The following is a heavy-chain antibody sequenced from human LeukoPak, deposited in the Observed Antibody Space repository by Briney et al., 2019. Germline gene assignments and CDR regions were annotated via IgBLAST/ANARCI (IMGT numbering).Heavy chain of an antibody. J-gene: IGHJ6*03. CDR3: ARGGGDFYYYYYMDV. CDR1: GYTFTGYY. D-gene: IGHD3-16*01. Sequence: WASVKVSCNASGYTFTGYYIHWVRQAPGQGLEWMGWSNPNSGSTNYAQKFQGRVTMTRDTSIGTASLELSRLRSDDTAVYYCARGGGDFYYYYYMDVWGNGTTVTVSS. V-gene: IGHV1-2*02. CDR2: SNPNSGST.